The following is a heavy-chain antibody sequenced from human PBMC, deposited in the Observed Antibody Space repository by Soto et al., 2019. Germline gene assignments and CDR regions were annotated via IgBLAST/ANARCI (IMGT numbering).Heavy chain of an antibody. V-gene: IGHV3-73*01. J-gene: IGHJ4*02. CDR2: VRSKANNYAT. D-gene: IGHD2-15*01. CDR3: TRQGGYCGGGSCHAFNDF. CDR1: GFTFSGSA. Sequence: EVQLVESGGGLVQPGESLKLSCAASGFTFSGSAMHWVRQASGKGLEWVGRVRSKANNYATAYAASVEGRFTISRDDSKNTAYLQMNSLKTEDTAVYYCTRQGGYCGGGSCHAFNDFWGQGTLVTVSS.